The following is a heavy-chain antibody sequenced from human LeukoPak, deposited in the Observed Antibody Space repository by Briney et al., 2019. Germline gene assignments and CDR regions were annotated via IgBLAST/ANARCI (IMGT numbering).Heavy chain of an antibody. CDR1: GFTFVNYG. V-gene: IGHV3-23*03. CDR2: IVGSGGNPYSDEST. J-gene: IGHJ4*02. Sequence: GGALKLSCAASGFTFVNYGMSWVRQAPGKGLEWVSAIVGSGGNPYSDESTFYADSVKGRFTISRDNSKNTLYLQMNSLRAEDTAVYYCARLLTLTDKGPSSSWYRALQPRTFDYWGQGTLVTVSS. D-gene: IGHD6-13*01. CDR3: ARLLTLTDKGPSSSWYRALQPRTFDY.